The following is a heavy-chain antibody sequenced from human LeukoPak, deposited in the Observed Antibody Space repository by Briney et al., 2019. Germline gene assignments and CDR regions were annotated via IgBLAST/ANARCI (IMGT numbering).Heavy chain of an antibody. CDR1: GFTFSSYA. CDR2: ISYDGSNK. V-gene: IGHV3-30*07. D-gene: IGHD4-11*01. CDR3: ARCRTVDYTRSHYYYYYMDV. Sequence: GGSLRLSCAASGFTFSSYALHWVRQAPGKGLEWVAVISYDGSNKYYADSVKGRFTISRDNAKNSLYLQMNSLRAEDTAVYYCARCRTVDYTRSHYYYYYMDVWGKGTTVTVSS. J-gene: IGHJ6*03.